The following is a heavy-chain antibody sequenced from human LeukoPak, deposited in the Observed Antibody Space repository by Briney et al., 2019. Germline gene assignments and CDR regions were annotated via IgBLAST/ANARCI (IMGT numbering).Heavy chain of an antibody. J-gene: IGHJ5*02. V-gene: IGHV1-18*01. CDR1: GYTFTSYG. D-gene: IGHD3-22*01. CDR3: AKRSYYYDSSGYSLILNWFDP. Sequence: GASVKVSCKASGYTFTSYGISWVRQAPGQGLEWMGWISAYNGNTNYAQKLQGRVTMTTDTSTSTAYMELRSLRSDDTAVYYCAKRSYYYDSSGYSLILNWFDPWGQGTLVTVSS. CDR2: ISAYNGNT.